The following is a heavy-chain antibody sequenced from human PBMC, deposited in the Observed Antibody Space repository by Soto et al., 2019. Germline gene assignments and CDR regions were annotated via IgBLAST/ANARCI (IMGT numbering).Heavy chain of an antibody. CDR1: VGSISSSSYY. CDR2: IYYSGST. CDR3: ARSSSSWLYYYYGMDV. D-gene: IGHD6-13*01. Sequence: QLQLQESGPGLVKPSETLSLTCTVSVGSISSSSYYWGWIRQPPGKGLEWIGSIYYSGSTYYNPSLKSRVTISVDTSKNQFSLKLSSVTAADTAVYYCARSSSSWLYYYYGMDVWGQGTTVTVSS. V-gene: IGHV4-39*01. J-gene: IGHJ6*02.